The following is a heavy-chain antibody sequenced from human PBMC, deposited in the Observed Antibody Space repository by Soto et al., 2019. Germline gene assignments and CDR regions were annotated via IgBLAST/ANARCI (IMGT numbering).Heavy chain of an antibody. J-gene: IGHJ4*02. V-gene: IGHV3-23*01. D-gene: IGHD2-15*01. CDR3: AKDEEGYCSGGSCSHFDY. CDR2: ISGSGGST. CDR1: GFTFSSYA. Sequence: GGSLRLSCAASGFTFSSYAMSWVRQAPGKGLEWVSAISGSGGSTYYADSVKGRFTISRDNSKNTLYLQMNSLRAEDTAVYYCAKDEEGYCSGGSCSHFDYWGQGTLVTVSS.